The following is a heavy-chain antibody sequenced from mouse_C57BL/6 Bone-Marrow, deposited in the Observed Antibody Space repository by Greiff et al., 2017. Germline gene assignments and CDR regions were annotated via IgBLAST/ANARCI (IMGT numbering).Heavy chain of an antibody. V-gene: IGHV1-54*01. CDR2: INPGSGGT. CDR3: AILGY. J-gene: IGHJ2*01. Sequence: VKLQESGAELVRPGTSVKVSCKASGYAFTNYLIEWVKQRPGQGLEWIGGINPGSGGTNYTEKFKGKATQTADKSSRTAYMQLSSLTSEDSAVYFCAILGYWCQGTTLTVSS. D-gene: IGHD3-1*01. CDR1: GYAFTNYL.